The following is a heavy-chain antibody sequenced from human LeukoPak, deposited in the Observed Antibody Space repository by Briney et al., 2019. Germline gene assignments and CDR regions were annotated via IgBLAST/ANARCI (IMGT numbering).Heavy chain of an antibody. J-gene: IGHJ6*02. CDR2: ISAYNGNT. CDR1: RYTFTSYG. V-gene: IGHV1-18*01. D-gene: IGHD7-27*01. CDR3: ARGLPWGQNSLYGMDV. Sequence: ASVKVSCKASRYTFTSYGVSWVRQAPGQRLEWMGWISAYNGNTNYAQKVQARVTMTRDTSTSTAYMELRSLRSDDTAVYYCARGLPWGQNSLYGMDVWGQGTTVTVSS.